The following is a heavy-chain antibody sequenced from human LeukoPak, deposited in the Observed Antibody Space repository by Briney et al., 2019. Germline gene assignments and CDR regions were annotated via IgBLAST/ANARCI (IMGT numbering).Heavy chain of an antibody. D-gene: IGHD1-1*01. CDR2: ISGYNGNT. CDR1: DTFTSYG. Sequence: GASVKVSCKASDTFTSYGISWVRQAPGQGLEWMGWISGYNGNTDYAQNLQGRVTMTTDTSTSTAYMELRSLRSDDTAVYYCARGAVNRYNWNDDNYYFYYMDVWGKGTTVTISS. J-gene: IGHJ6*03. V-gene: IGHV1-18*01. CDR3: ARGAVNRYNWNDDNYYFYYMDV.